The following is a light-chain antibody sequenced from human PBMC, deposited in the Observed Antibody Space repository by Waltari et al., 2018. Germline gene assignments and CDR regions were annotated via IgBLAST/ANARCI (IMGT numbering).Light chain of an antibody. Sequence: DIVITQSPDSLAVSLGERATFNCTSSQSVFHSSNSKSYLAWYQQKPGQPPKMIIYWASNRESGVPDRFSGSGSGTDFTLTISSLQAEDVAVYYCQQYFDSLSFGQGTKLEIK. CDR3: QQYFDSLS. J-gene: IGKJ2*01. CDR1: QSVFHSSNSKSY. CDR2: WAS. V-gene: IGKV4-1*01.